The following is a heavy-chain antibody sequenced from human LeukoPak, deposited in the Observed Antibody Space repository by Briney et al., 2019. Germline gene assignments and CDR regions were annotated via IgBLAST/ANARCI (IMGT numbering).Heavy chain of an antibody. V-gene: IGHV3-7*01. D-gene: IGHD4-17*01. Sequence: PGGSLRLSCAASGFTFSSYWMSWVRQAPGKGLEWVANIKQDGSEKYYVDSVKGRFTISRDNAKNSLYLQMNSLRAEDTAVYYCAREGVRGDYSRWFDPWGQGTLVTVSS. CDR2: IKQDGSEK. J-gene: IGHJ5*02. CDR3: AREGVRGDYSRWFDP. CDR1: GFTFSSYW.